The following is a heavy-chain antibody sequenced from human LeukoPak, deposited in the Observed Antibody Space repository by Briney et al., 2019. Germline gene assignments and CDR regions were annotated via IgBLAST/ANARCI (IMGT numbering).Heavy chain of an antibody. Sequence: ASVKVSCKASAYTFTGYYMHWVRQAPGQGLEWMGWINPNSGVTNYAQKFQGRVTMTRDTSTSTVYMELSSLRSEDTAVYYCARDLVGDGYNLGYWGQGTLVTVSS. CDR3: ARDLVGDGYNLGY. CDR2: INPNSGVT. J-gene: IGHJ4*02. V-gene: IGHV1-2*02. CDR1: AYTFTGYY. D-gene: IGHD5-24*01.